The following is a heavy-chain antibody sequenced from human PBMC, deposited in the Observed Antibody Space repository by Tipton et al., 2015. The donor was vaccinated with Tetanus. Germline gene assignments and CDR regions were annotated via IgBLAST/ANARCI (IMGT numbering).Heavy chain of an antibody. CDR2: ISWNSGDI. D-gene: IGHD3-3*01. Sequence: SLRLSCVASGFTFDDYAMHWVRQGSGKGLEWVAGISWNSGDIDYVDSVKGRFTISRDNGLNSLYLNMNSLRPGDTAVYYCVKGLYNYWSGYRTAFDYWGQGTLVTVSS. J-gene: IGHJ4*02. CDR3: VKGLYNYWSGYRTAFDY. CDR1: GFTFDDYA. V-gene: IGHV3-9*01.